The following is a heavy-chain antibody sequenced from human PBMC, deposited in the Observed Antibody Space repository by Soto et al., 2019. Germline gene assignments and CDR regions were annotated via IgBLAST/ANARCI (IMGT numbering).Heavy chain of an antibody. CDR1: GYSFTGNS. J-gene: IGHJ4*02. Sequence: QVHLVQSGAEVRKPGASVKVSCKASGYSFTGNSMHWVRQAPGQGLEWMGWINPNNGGINYAQKVQGRVTMTRDTSISTAYLDLSRLRSDDTAVYFSVMQRGGVVYWGQGTLVTVSS. CDR3: VMQRGGVVY. D-gene: IGHD6-25*01. CDR2: INPNNGGI. V-gene: IGHV1-2*02.